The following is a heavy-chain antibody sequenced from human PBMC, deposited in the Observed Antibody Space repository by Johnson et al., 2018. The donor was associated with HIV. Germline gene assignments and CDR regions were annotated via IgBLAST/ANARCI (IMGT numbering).Heavy chain of an antibody. CDR1: GFIFSNYW. CDR2: INSDGTAT. J-gene: IGHJ3*01. CDR3: ARAGDYDVLTCSLLRGTFDV. D-gene: IGHD3-9*01. Sequence: VQLVESGGGLVQPGGSLRLSCAASGFIFSNYWMHWVRQVPGRGLVWVARINSDGTATSYADPVKGRLTISRDNAKSTLYLEMNSLRAGDTGVYYCARAGDYDVLTCSLLRGTFDVWGQGTMVTVSS. V-gene: IGHV3-74*02.